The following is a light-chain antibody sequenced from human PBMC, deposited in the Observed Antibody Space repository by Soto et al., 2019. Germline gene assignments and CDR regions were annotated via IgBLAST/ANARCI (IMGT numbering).Light chain of an antibody. J-gene: IGLJ2*01. CDR1: SSDVGGYNY. Sequence: QSALTQPASVSGSPGQSITISCTGTSSDVGGYNYVSWYQQHPDKATKLMIYEVSNRPSGVSNRFSGSKSGNTASLTISGLQAEDEADYYCSSYTSSSTPYVVFGGGTKVTVL. CDR2: EVS. V-gene: IGLV2-14*01. CDR3: SSYTSSSTPYVV.